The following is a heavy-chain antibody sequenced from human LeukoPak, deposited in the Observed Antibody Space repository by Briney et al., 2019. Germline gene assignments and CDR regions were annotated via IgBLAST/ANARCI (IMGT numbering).Heavy chain of an antibody. CDR1: GYTFTSYA. CDR2: INAGNGNT. D-gene: IGHD3-22*01. J-gene: IGHJ4*02. CDR3: ARSGGYYYDTSGPDY. Sequence: GASVKVSCKASGYTFTSYAMHWVRQAPGQRLEWMGWINAGNGNTKYSQEFQGRVTITRDTSASTAYMQLSSLRSEDTAVYYCARSGGYYYDTSGPDYWGQGTLVTVSS. V-gene: IGHV1-3*03.